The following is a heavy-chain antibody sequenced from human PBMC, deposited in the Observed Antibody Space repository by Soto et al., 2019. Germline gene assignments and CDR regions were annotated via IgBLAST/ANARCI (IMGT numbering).Heavy chain of an antibody. CDR3: ARGGITIFGVVISNWFDP. CDR1: GYTLTSYG. Sequence: ASVKVSCKASGYTLTSYGISWVRQAPGQGLEWMGWISAYNGNTNYVQKLQGRVTMTTDTSTSTAYMELRSLRSDDTAVYYCARGGITIFGVVISNWFDPWRQGTLVTVSS. CDR2: ISAYNGNT. D-gene: IGHD3-3*01. V-gene: IGHV1-18*01. J-gene: IGHJ5*02.